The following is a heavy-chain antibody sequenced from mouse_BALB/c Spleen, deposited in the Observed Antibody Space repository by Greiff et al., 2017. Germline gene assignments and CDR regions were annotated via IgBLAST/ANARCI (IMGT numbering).Heavy chain of an antibody. CDR3: ARDYCGAMDY. CDR1: GFTFSDYY. J-gene: IGHJ4*01. CDR2: ISDGGSYT. D-gene: IGHD1-1*01. V-gene: IGHV5-4*02. Sequence: EVKLVESGGGLVKPGGSLKLSCAASGFTFSDYYMYWVRQTPEKRLEWVATISDGGSYTYYPDSVKGRFTISRDNAKNNLYLQMSSLKSEDTAMYYCARDYCGAMDYWGQGTSVTVSS.